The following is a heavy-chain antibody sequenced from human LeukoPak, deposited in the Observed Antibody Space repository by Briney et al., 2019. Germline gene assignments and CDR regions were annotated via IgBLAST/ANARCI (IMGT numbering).Heavy chain of an antibody. CDR3: ARSSYDFWSGYYSVNEDY. CDR2: ISHSGGT. D-gene: IGHD3-3*01. J-gene: IGHJ4*02. V-gene: IGHV4-34*01. CDR1: GGSFSGYY. Sequence: PSETLSLTCAVYGGSFSGYYWSWIRQPPGKGLEWIGEISHSGGTNYNPSLKSRVTISVDTSKNQFSLKLSSVTAADTAVYYCARSSYDFWSGYYSVNEDYWGQGTLVTVSS.